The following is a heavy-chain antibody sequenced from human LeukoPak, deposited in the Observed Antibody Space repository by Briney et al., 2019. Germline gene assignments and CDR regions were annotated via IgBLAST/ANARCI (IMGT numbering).Heavy chain of an antibody. CDR3: TIAAAGTDWFDP. Sequence: GESLKISWKGSGYRFSSYWIGWVRQMPGKGLEWMGRIDPSDSYTNYSPSFQRHVTISADKSISTAYLQWSSVKAADTAVYYCTIAAAGTDWFDPWGQGTLVTVSS. CDR1: GYRFSSYW. V-gene: IGHV5-10-1*01. J-gene: IGHJ5*02. CDR2: IDPSDSYT. D-gene: IGHD6-13*01.